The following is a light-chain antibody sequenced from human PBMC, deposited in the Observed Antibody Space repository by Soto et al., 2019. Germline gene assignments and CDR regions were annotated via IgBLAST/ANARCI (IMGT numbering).Light chain of an antibody. J-gene: IGKJ4*01. V-gene: IGKV3-20*01. CDR2: GAS. CDR1: QSVTSTY. Sequence: EVVLTQSPGTLSLSPGDRATLSCSASQSVTSTYLGWYQQKPGQAPSLLIYGASRRATGIPDRFSGSGSGTDFTVTISGLEPEDFAVYYWQQYERSPTTFGGGTKVEIK. CDR3: QQYERSPTT.